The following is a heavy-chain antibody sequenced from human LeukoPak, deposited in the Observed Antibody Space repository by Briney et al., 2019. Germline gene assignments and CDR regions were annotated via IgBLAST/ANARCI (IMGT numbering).Heavy chain of an antibody. D-gene: IGHD3-16*01. CDR1: GASMSSHY. J-gene: IGHJ5*02. Sequence: SETLSLTCSVSGASMSSHYLSWIRHPAGKGLEWIGRIHISGRSNINPSLKSRLTMSVDTSKNHFSLKLVSVTAADTAVYYCARDWGRVGLRGFDPWGQGTLVTVSS. V-gene: IGHV4-4*07. CDR3: ARDWGRVGLRGFDP. CDR2: IHISGRS.